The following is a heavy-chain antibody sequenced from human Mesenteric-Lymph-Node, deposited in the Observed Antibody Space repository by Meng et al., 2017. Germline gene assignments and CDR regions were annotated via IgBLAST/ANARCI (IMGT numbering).Heavy chain of an antibody. CDR2: MYSSGRT. Sequence: GSLRLSCTVSGGSISSFSWSWIRQPAGKGLEWIGRMYSSGRTDHNPSLKSRVTMSVDTSKNQLSLHLSSVTAADTAVYYCAVWQWPYDYWGQGTLVTVSS. CDR3: AVWQWPYDY. D-gene: IGHD6-19*01. J-gene: IGHJ4*02. V-gene: IGHV4-4*07. CDR1: GGSISSFS.